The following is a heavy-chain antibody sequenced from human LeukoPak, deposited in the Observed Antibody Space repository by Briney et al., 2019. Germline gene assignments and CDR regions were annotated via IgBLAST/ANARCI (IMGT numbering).Heavy chain of an antibody. CDR2: ISGSGGST. CDR1: GFTFSSYG. Sequence: RAGGSLRLSCAASGFTFSSYGMSWVRQAPGKGLEWVSGISGSGGSTYYADSVKGRFTISRDNSKNTLYLQMNSLRAEDTAVYYCAKKSTTVITYYSDYWGQGTLVTVSS. CDR3: AKKSTTVITYYSDY. V-gene: IGHV3-23*01. D-gene: IGHD4-11*01. J-gene: IGHJ4*02.